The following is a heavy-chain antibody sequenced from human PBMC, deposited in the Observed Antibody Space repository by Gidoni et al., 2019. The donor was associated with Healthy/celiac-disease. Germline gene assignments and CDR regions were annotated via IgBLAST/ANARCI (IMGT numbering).Heavy chain of an antibody. CDR1: GYTFTGYY. D-gene: IGHD6-13*01. V-gene: IGHV1-2*04. CDR2: INPNRGGT. J-gene: IGHJ6*02. CDR3: AREHISAYSSSWYREYGMDV. Sequence: QAQLVQSGAEVKKPGASVKVSFQASGYTFTGYYTHWVRQAPGQGLEWLGWINPNRGGTNYAQKCQGWVTMTRDTAISTAYMELSRLRSDDTAVYYCAREHISAYSSSWYREYGMDVWGQGTTVTVSS.